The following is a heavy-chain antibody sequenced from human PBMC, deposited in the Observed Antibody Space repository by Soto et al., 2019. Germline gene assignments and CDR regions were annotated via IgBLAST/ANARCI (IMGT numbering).Heavy chain of an antibody. J-gene: IGHJ4*02. V-gene: IGHV1-18*01. CDR3: ARTPIVVVVAATPTDY. Sequence: QVQVVQSGAEVKKPGASVQVSCKASGYIFTRSGISWVRQAPGQGLEWMGWISPNNGRTNYVQKFQGRVTMTTDTSTSTAYMELRSLRSDDTAVYYCARTPIVVVVAATPTDYWGQGTLVTVSS. CDR2: ISPNNGRT. D-gene: IGHD2-15*01. CDR1: GYIFTRSG.